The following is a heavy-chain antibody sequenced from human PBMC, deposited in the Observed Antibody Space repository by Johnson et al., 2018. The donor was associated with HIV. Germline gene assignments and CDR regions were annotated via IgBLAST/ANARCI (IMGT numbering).Heavy chain of an antibody. D-gene: IGHD3-16*01. V-gene: IGHV3-66*01. CDR1: GFTFSSYA. Sequence: MQLVESGGGLVQPGGSLRLSCAASGFTFSSYAMSWVRQAPGKGLEWVSVMYGGGSTYHADSVKGRFSPSRDNSKNTVYLQMNSLRAEDTAVYYWGRDRQSGGGDADAFDIWGQGTMVTVSS. CDR2: MYGGGST. CDR3: GRDRQSGGGDADAFDI. J-gene: IGHJ3*02.